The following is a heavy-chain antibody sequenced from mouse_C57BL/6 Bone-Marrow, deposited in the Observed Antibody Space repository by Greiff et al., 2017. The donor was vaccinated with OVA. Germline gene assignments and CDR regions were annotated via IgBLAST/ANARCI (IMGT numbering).Heavy chain of an antibody. CDR2: IDPSDSDT. J-gene: IGHJ3*01. CDR3: ARGGRGGFAY. V-gene: IGHV1-69*01. D-gene: IGHD3-3*01. CDR1: GYTFTSYW. Sequence: QVQLKQPGAELVMPGASVKLSCKASGYTFTSYWMHWVKQRPGQGLEWIGEIDPSDSDTNYTQKIKGKSTLTVDISPSAAYRELSSLTSGDSAVYYCARGGRGGFAYWGQGTLVTVSA.